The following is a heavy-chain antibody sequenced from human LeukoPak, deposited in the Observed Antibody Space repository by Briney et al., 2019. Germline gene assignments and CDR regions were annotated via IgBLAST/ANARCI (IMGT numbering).Heavy chain of an antibody. V-gene: IGHV3-30*02. CDR3: AKRRGLELTYYYHMDV. CDR2: IRYDGSNK. Sequence: PGGSLRLSCAASGFTFSSYVMHWVRQAPGKGLEWVAFIRYDGSNKYYSDSVKGRFTISRDKSKNTLYLQMNSLRADDTAVYYCAKRRGLELTYYYHMDVWGKGTTVTVSS. CDR1: GFTFSSYV. J-gene: IGHJ6*03. D-gene: IGHD1-7*01.